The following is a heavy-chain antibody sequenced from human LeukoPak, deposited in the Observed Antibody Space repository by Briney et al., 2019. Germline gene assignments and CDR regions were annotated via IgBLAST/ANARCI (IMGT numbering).Heavy chain of an antibody. V-gene: IGHV3-30-3*01. CDR1: GFTFISYA. CDR2: ISYDGSYK. Sequence: PGRSLRLSCAASGFTFISYAMHWVRQAPGKGLEWVAVISYDGSYKYYADSVKGRFTISRDNAKNSLHLQMNSLRAEDTAVYYCGLGRRPDAFDSWGQGTRVTVSS. J-gene: IGHJ3*02. D-gene: IGHD3-22*01. CDR3: GLGRRPDAFDS.